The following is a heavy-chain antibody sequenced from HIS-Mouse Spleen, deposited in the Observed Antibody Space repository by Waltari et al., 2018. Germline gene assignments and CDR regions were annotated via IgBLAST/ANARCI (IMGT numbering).Heavy chain of an antibody. CDR2: IYHSGST. Sequence: QVQLQESGPGLVKPSETLSLTCTVSGYSISSGYYWGWIRQPPGKGLEWIGSIYHSGSTYDNPSLKSRVTISVDTSKNQFSLKLSFVTAADTAVYYCARVKTWGQGTLVTVSS. CDR1: GYSISSGYY. J-gene: IGHJ5*02. CDR3: ARVKT. V-gene: IGHV4-38-2*02.